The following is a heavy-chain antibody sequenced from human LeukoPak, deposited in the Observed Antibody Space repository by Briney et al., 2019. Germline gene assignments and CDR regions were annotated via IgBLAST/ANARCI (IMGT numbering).Heavy chain of an antibody. CDR2: IQYDGSEI. CDR3: AKDPGGNYYDAFDI. D-gene: IGHD3-10*01. V-gene: IGHV3-30*02. J-gene: IGHJ3*02. Sequence: PGGSLRLSCAVSGVTFSSCGLHWVRQAPGKGLEWVAFIQYDGSEIYYADSVKGRFTISRDNSKNTLSLQMSSLRPEDTALYYCAKDPGGNYYDAFDIWGQGTMVTVSS. CDR1: GVTFSSCG.